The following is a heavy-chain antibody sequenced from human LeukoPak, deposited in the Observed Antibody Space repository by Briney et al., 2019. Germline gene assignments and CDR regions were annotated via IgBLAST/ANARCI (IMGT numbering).Heavy chain of an antibody. CDR3: ATAIVGATHWYFDL. CDR2: VSYSGST. CDR1: GGSXSXXY. Sequence: XXXCTXXGGSXSXXYWSWIXXPPGXGLXXVGYVSYSGSTNYNPSLKSRVTISVDTSKNQFSLKLSSVTAADTAVYYCATAIVGATHWYFDLWGRGTLVTVSS. V-gene: IGHV4-59*08. D-gene: IGHD1-26*01. J-gene: IGHJ2*01.